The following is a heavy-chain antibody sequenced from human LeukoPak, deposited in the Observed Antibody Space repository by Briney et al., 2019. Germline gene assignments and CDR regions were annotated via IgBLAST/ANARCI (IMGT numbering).Heavy chain of an antibody. V-gene: IGHV4-39*07. D-gene: IGHD1-26*01. CDR3: AMGPEVGATPFGY. CDR2: IYYSGST. J-gene: IGHJ4*02. Sequence: PSETLSLTCTVSGGSISSSSYYWGWIRQPPGKGLEWIGSIYYSGSTYYNPSLKSRVTISVDTSKNQFSLKLSSVTATDTAVYYCAMGPEVGATPFGYWGQGTLVTVSS. CDR1: GGSISSSSYY.